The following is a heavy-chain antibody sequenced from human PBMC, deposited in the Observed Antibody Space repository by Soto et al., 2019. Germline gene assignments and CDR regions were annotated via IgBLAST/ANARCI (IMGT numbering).Heavy chain of an antibody. CDR1: GFSLSSYW. D-gene: IGHD2-21*01. CDR3: AVDCDGDCYANNWFDP. J-gene: IGHJ5*02. V-gene: IGHV3-7*01. Sequence: GGSLRLSCAASGFSLSSYWMSWVRQAPGKGLEWVANIKQDGSEKDYVDSVKGRFTISRDNAKNSLYLQMNSLRAEDTAVYYCAVDCDGDCYANNWFDPRGQGTLVTVPS. CDR2: IKQDGSEK.